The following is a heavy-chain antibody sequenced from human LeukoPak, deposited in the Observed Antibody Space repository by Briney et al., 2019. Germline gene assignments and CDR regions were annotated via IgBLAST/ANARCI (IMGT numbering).Heavy chain of an antibody. CDR3: ARGGYCSGGSCYSFDY. V-gene: IGHV4-61*08. J-gene: IGHJ4*02. CDR2: IYYSGST. D-gene: IGHD2-15*01. Sequence: PSETLSLTCTVSGASISSGDYYWSWIRQPPGKGLEWIGNIYYSGSTNYNPSLKSRVTISVDTSKNQFSLKLSSVTAADTAVYYCARGGYCSGGSCYSFDYWGQGTLVTVSS. CDR1: GASISSGDYY.